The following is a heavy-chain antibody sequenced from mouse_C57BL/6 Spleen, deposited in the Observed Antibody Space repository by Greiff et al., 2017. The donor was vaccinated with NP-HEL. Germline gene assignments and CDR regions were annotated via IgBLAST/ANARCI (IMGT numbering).Heavy chain of an antibody. D-gene: IGHD2-1*01. CDR1: GYSITSGYY. Sequence: DVQLQESGPGLVKPSQSLSLTCSVTGYSITSGYYWNWIRQFPGNKLEWMGYISYDGSNNYNPSLKNRIPITRETSKNQFFLKLNSLTTEDTATYYCAREGNQAWFAYWGQGTLVTVSA. CDR2: ISYDGSN. V-gene: IGHV3-6*01. CDR3: AREGNQAWFAY. J-gene: IGHJ3*01.